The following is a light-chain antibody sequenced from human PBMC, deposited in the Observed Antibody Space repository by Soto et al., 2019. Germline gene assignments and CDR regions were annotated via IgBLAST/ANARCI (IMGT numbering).Light chain of an antibody. CDR2: KAS. CDR1: QSINSW. J-gene: IGKJ1*01. CDR3: QQYNSFST. Sequence: DIQMTQSPPTLSASVGDRVTISCRASQSINSWLAWYQQKPGKAPKLLIYKASSLTTGVPSRFSGSGSGTEFTLTISSLQPDDFATYYCQQYNSFSTFGQGTRWIS. V-gene: IGKV1-5*03.